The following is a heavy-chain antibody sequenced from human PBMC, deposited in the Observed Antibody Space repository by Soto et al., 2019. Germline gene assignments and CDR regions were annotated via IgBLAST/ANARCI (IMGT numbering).Heavy chain of an antibody. J-gene: IGHJ4*02. D-gene: IGHD2-8*01. V-gene: IGHV1-69*13. CDR2: IIPIFGTA. Sequence: SVKVSCKASGGTFSSYAISWVRQAPGQGLEWMGGIIPIFGTANYAQKFQGRVTITADESTSTAYMELSSLRSEDTAVYYCARGRGYCTNGVCYYFDEWGQGTLVTVSS. CDR1: GGTFSSYA. CDR3: ARGRGYCTNGVCYYFDE.